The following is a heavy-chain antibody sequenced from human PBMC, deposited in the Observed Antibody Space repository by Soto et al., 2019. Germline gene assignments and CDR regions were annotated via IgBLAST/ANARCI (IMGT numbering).Heavy chain of an antibody. D-gene: IGHD1-1*01. CDR2: IYHTGST. CDR3: ARATGTLRSRNCDY. J-gene: IGHJ4*02. V-gene: IGHV4-31*03. CDR1: GGSISTVGHY. Sequence: QVQLQESGPKLVKPSQTLSLTCSVSGGSISTVGHYWTWIRQPPGKGLEWIGSIYHTGSTYYSKSLRSRLTMSVETSKSQFSLGLSSVTAADTAVYYCARATGTLRSRNCDYWGQGSLVTVSS.